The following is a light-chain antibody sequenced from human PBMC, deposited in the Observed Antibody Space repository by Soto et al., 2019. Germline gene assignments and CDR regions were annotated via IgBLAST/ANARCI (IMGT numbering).Light chain of an antibody. Sequence: QSALTQPASVSGSPGQSITISCTGTSSDVGGYNYVSWYQQHPGKAPKLMIYEVSNRPSGVSKRFSGSKFGNTASLTISGLQAEDEADYYCSSYTSRNNVVFGGGTKLTVL. J-gene: IGLJ2*01. CDR3: SSYTSRNNVV. V-gene: IGLV2-14*01. CDR2: EVS. CDR1: SSDVGGYNY.